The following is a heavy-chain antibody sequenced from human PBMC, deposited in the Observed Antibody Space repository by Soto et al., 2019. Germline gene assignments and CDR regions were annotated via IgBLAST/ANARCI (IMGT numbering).Heavy chain of an antibody. J-gene: IGHJ6*02. CDR3: AREGTCSSTSCPTYFSFGMDV. CDR1: AYTFTSYG. Sequence: ASVKVSCKASAYTFTSYGISWVRQAPGQGLEWMGWISAYNGNTNYAQKLQGRVTMTTDTFTRTAYMEVRSLRSDDTAVYYCAREGTCSSTSCPTYFSFGMDVWGQGTTATVSS. CDR2: ISAYNGNT. D-gene: IGHD2-2*01. V-gene: IGHV1-18*01.